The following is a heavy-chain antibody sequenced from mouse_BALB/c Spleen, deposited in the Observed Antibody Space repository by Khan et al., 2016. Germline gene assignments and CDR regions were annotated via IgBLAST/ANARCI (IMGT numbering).Heavy chain of an antibody. J-gene: IGHJ2*01. CDR3: ARYDGYYFDY. CDR1: GDSITSGY. D-gene: IGHD2-3*01. V-gene: IGHV3-8*02. CDR2: INYSGGN. Sequence: EVQLQESGPSLVKPSQTLSLTCSVTGDSITSGYWNWIRKFPGNKLEYMGYINYSGGNYYNPSLKSRLSITRDTSKNQYFLQLNSLTTEDPATYYCARYDGYYFDYWGQGTTLTVSS.